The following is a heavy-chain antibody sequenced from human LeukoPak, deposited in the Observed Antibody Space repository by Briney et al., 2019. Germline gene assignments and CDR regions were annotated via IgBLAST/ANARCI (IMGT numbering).Heavy chain of an antibody. Sequence: GGSLRLSCAASGFNFRGYAMSWVRQAPGKGLEWVSAISGSGARAHYAESVRGRFTISRDNSQNTLHLQMTSLRAEDTAVYYCTKEVVMGETNYYYYGMDIWGQGTTVTVSS. CDR3: TKEVVMGETNYYYYGMDI. J-gene: IGHJ6*02. CDR2: ISGSGARA. D-gene: IGHD1-26*01. CDR1: GFNFRGYA. V-gene: IGHV3-23*01.